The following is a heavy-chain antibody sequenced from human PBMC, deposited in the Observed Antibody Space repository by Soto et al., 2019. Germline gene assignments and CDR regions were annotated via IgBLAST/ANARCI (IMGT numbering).Heavy chain of an antibody. D-gene: IGHD2-15*01. Sequence: QVQLQESGPGLVKPSQTLSLTCVVSGGSISSGVYYWSWIRQHPGKGLEWIGYIYYSGSTFSNPSLKSRATISVDTSKNQFSLKLSSVTAADTAVYYCARGPEDIVAVVAGTVAFDIWGQGTMVTVSS. CDR3: ARGPEDIVAVVAGTVAFDI. CDR2: IYYSGST. J-gene: IGHJ3*02. V-gene: IGHV4-31*11. CDR1: GGSISSGVYY.